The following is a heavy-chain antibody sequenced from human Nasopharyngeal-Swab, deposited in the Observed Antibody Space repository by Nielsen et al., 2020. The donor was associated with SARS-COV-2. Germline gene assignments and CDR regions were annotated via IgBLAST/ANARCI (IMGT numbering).Heavy chain of an antibody. Sequence: GGSLRLSCAASGFTFSSYSMNWVRQAPGKGLEWVSSISSSSSYIYYADSVKGRFTISRDNAKNSLYLQMNSLRAEDTAVYYCARARGRGFWSGSRGADAFDIWGQGTMVTVSS. V-gene: IGHV3-21*01. CDR3: ARARGRGFWSGSRGADAFDI. J-gene: IGHJ3*02. CDR1: GFTFSSYS. D-gene: IGHD3-3*01. CDR2: ISSSSSYI.